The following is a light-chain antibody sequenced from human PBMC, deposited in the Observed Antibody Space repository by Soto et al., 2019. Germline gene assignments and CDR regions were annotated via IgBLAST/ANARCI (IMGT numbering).Light chain of an antibody. V-gene: IGKV1-39*01. J-gene: IGKJ2*01. CDR2: AAS. Sequence: DIQMTQSPSSLSASVGDRVTITCRASQSISSYLNWYQQKPGKAPKLLIYAASSLQSGVPSRFSGSGSGTDFTVTISRLQPEDFETYYCQQSYSTPVFGQGTKLEIK. CDR3: QQSYSTPV. CDR1: QSISSY.